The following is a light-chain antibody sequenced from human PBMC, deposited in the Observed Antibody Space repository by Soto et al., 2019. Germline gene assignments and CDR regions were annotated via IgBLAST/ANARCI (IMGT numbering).Light chain of an antibody. V-gene: IGLV2-23*02. CDR2: EVS. Sequence: QPVLTQPASVYGSTGQSVTISCTGTSRDVGKYDLVSWYQHFPGKAPKLMIFEVSKRPSGISDRFSGSKSGNTASLTISGLQAEDEADYYCSSYSLITPYVFGTGTKVTVL. CDR1: SRDVGKYDL. J-gene: IGLJ1*01. CDR3: SSYSLITPYV.